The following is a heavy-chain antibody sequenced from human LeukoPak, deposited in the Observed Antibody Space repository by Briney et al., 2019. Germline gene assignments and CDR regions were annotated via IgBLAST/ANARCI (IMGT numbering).Heavy chain of an antibody. CDR1: GFSFSDSW. Sequence: PGGSLRLSCVASGFSFSDSWMSWVRQAPGKGLEWVADIKKDGSVKDYVDSVKGRFTISRDNAKNSLYLQMDSLRAEDTAVYYCAKYTNWVAGDVWGQGTTVSVSS. D-gene: IGHD7-27*01. CDR2: IKKDGSVK. J-gene: IGHJ6*02. V-gene: IGHV3-7*01. CDR3: AKYTNWVAGDV.